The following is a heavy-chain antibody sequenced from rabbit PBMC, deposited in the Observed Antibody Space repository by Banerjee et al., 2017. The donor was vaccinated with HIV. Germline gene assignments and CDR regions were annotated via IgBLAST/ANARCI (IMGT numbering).Heavy chain of an antibody. CDR2: IYAGSSGST. CDR1: GFSFSSGYD. D-gene: IGHD4-2*01. Sequence: QSLEESGGDLVKPGASLTLTCTASGFSFSSGYDMCWVRQAPGKGLEWIVCIYAGSSGSTYYASWAKGRFTISKASSTTVTLQMTSLTVADTATYFCARGIGSKTRLDLWGPGTLVTVS. CDR3: ARGIGSKTRLDL. J-gene: IGHJ3*01. V-gene: IGHV1S40*01.